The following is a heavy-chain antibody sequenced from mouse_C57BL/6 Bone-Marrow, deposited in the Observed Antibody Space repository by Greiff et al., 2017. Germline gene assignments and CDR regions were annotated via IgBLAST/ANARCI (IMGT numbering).Heavy chain of an antibody. CDR1: GYTFTSYW. Sequence: VQLQQPGAELVMPGASVKLSCKASGYTFTSYWMHWVKQRPGQGLEWIGEIDPSDSYTNYNQKFKGKSTLTVDKSSSTAYMQLSSLTSEDSAVYYCARRLYYYAMDYWGQGTSVTVSS. CDR3: ARRLYYYAMDY. D-gene: IGHD1-1*02. V-gene: IGHV1-69*01. CDR2: IDPSDSYT. J-gene: IGHJ4*01.